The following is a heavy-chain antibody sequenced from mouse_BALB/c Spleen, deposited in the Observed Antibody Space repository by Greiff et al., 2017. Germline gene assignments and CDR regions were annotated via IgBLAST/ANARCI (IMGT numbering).Heavy chain of an antibody. D-gene: IGHD1-1*01. J-gene: IGHJ1*01. CDR3: ARIFYYYGSSYWYFDV. CDR1: GFSLTSYG. CDR2: IWAGGST. Sequence: VQGVESGPGLVAPSQSLSITCTVSGFSLTSYGVHWVRQPPGKGLEWLGVIWAGGSTNYNSALMSRLSISKDNSKSQVFLKMNSLQTDDTAMYYCARIFYYYGSSYWYFDVWGAGTTVTVSS. V-gene: IGHV2-9*02.